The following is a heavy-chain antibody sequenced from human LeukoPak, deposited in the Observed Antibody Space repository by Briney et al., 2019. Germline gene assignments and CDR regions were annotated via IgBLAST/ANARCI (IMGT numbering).Heavy chain of an antibody. Sequence: GGSLRLSCAASGFTFKNSWMHWVRQAPGKGPVWVSRISDGGSSTTYADSVKGRFTISRDDAKNTLYLQMNSLRAEDSAVYYCVRGGASTWSWGQGTLVTVSS. CDR1: GFTFKNSW. CDR2: ISDGGSST. J-gene: IGHJ5*02. V-gene: IGHV3-74*01. CDR3: VRGGASTWS. D-gene: IGHD2-15*01.